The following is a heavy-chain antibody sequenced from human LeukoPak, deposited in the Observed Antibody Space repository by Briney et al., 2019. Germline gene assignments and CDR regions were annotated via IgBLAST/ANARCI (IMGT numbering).Heavy chain of an antibody. D-gene: IGHD2-15*01. CDR2: IYYSGST. Sequence: SETLSLTCTVSGDSISSYFWSWIRQSPGKGLEWIGYIYYSGSTNYNPSLKSRVTISVDTSKNQFSLKLSSVTAADTAVYYCARGVVVAPTNFDYWGQGTLVTVSS. CDR1: GDSISSYF. J-gene: IGHJ4*02. V-gene: IGHV4-59*01. CDR3: ARGVVVAPTNFDY.